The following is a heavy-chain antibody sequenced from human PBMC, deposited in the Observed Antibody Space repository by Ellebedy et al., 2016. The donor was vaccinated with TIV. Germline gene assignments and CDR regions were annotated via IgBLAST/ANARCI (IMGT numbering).Heavy chain of an antibody. Sequence: GESLKISCAASGFTFSSYAMHWVRQAPGKGLEWVAVISYDGSNKYYADSVKGRFTISRDNSKNTLYLQMNSLRAEDTAVYYCAKYEGTLMATIPYFDYWGQGTLVTVSS. D-gene: IGHD5-24*01. CDR2: ISYDGSNK. J-gene: IGHJ4*02. CDR3: AKYEGTLMATIPYFDY. V-gene: IGHV3-30-3*02. CDR1: GFTFSSYA.